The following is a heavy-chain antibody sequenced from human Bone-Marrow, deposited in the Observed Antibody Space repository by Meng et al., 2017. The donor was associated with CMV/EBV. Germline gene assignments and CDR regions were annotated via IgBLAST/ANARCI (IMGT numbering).Heavy chain of an antibody. CDR2: IGTAGDT. D-gene: IGHD2-2*01. CDR1: GFTVSSNY. V-gene: IGHV3-13*01. CDR3: ARDYGLFGSRAYGMDV. J-gene: IGHJ6*02. Sequence: GGSLRLSCAASGFTVSSNYMSWVRQATGKGLEWVSVIGTAGDTYYPGSVKGRFTISRENAKNSLYLQMNRLRAGDTAVYYCARDYGLFGSRAYGMDVWGQGTTVTVSS.